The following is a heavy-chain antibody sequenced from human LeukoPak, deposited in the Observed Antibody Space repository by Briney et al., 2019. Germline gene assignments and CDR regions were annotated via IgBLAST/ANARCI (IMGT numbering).Heavy chain of an antibody. D-gene: IGHD6-25*01. Sequence: GGSLRLTCAASGSTFSGDSMYWVRQAPGQGLEYVSAISSDGGSTYYADSVKGRFTISRDNSKNTLYLQMGSLRAEDMAVYYCAKAAYYYYMDVWGKGTTVTVSS. V-gene: IGHV3-64*02. CDR1: GSTFSGDS. J-gene: IGHJ6*03. CDR2: ISSDGGST. CDR3: AKAAYYYYMDV.